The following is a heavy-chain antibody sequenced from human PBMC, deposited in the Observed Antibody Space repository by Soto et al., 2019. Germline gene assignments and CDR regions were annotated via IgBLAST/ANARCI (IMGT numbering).Heavy chain of an antibody. D-gene: IGHD3-16*02. CDR2: IYWDDNK. CDR3: AYTFIRPRAYFQP. CDR1: GFSFSTSGVG. Sequence: QITLKESGPTLIKPTQTLTLTCTFSGFSFSTSGVGVGWIRQPPGQALEWLALIYWDDNKRYHPSLQSRLTITKDSSNNQVVLTMTNTDPVDTATYYCAYTFIRPRAYFQPWGQGTLVTVSS. J-gene: IGHJ1*01. V-gene: IGHV2-5*06.